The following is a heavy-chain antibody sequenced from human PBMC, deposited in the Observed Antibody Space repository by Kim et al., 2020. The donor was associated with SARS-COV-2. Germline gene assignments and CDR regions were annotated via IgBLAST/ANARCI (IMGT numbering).Heavy chain of an antibody. CDR1: GYTFTSYG. CDR2: ISAYNGNT. J-gene: IGHJ4*02. Sequence: ASVKVSCKASGYTFTSYGISWVRQAPGQGLEWMGWISAYNGNTNYAQKLQGRVTMTTDTSTSTAYMELRSLRSDDTAVYYCARVGDIVVVPAAIPAFDYWGQGTLVTVSS. CDR3: ARVGDIVVVPAAIPAFDY. D-gene: IGHD2-2*02. V-gene: IGHV1-18*04.